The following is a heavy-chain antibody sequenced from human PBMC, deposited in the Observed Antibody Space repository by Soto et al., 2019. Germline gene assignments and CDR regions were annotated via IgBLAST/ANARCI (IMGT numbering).Heavy chain of an antibody. CDR2: ISPYNGNT. V-gene: IGHV1-18*01. CDR3: TGXWXXXXVYYFDC. CDR1: GYTFTTYG. Sequence: QVQLVQSGAEVKKPGASVKVSCKTSGYTFTTYGISWVRQAPGQGLEWMGWISPYNGNTKYAQKLQGRVTMTADTXXSTAYMELRSLTSDDTAVYYCTGXWXXXXVYYFDCWGRGTLVTVSS. J-gene: IGHJ4*02. D-gene: IGHD2-15*01.